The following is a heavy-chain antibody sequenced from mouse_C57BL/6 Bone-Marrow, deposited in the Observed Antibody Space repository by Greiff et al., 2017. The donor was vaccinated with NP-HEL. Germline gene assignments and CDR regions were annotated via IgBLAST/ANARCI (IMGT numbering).Heavy chain of an antibody. Sequence: QVQLQQPGTELVKPGASVKLSCKASGYTFTSYWMHWVKQRPGQGLEWIGNINPSNGGTNYNETFKSKATLTVDKSSSTAYMQISSLTSEDSAVYYWARELRSSSGWFSYWGQGALVTVSA. V-gene: IGHV1-53*01. CDR2: INPSNGGT. J-gene: IGHJ3*01. CDR1: GYTFTSYW. D-gene: IGHD3-1*01. CDR3: ARELRSSSGWFSY.